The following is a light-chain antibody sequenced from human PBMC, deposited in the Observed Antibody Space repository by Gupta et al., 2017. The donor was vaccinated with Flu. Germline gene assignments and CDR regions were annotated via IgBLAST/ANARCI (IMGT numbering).Light chain of an antibody. J-gene: IGKJ3*01. Sequence: DIQMTQSPSSLSASVGDRVTITCQASQDISNYLNWYQQKPGKAPKLLIYDASNLETGVPSRFSGSGSGTDFTFTISSLQPEDIATYYCQKYDNLPQGFTFGPGTKVDIK. CDR2: DAS. V-gene: IGKV1-33*01. CDR3: QKYDNLPQGFT. CDR1: QDISNY.